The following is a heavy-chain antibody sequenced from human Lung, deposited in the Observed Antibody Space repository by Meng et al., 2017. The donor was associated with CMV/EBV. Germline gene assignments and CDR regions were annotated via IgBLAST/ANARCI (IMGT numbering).Heavy chain of an antibody. J-gene: IGHJ6*02. CDR3: AGGYCSSTSCYNVYVMDV. D-gene: IGHD2-2*02. Sequence: SVKVSCKASGGTFSSYAISWVRQAPGQGLEWMGGIIPIFGTANYAQKFQGRVTITTDESTSTAYMELSSLRSEDTAVYYCAGGYCSSTSCYNVYVMDVWGQGXTVTVSS. V-gene: IGHV1-69*05. CDR2: IIPIFGTA. CDR1: GGTFSSYA.